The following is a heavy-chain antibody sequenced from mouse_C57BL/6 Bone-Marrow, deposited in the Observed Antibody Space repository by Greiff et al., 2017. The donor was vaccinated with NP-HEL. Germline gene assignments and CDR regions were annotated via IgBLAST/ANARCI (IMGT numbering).Heavy chain of an antibody. Sequence: DVMLVESGGGLVKPGGSLKLSCAASGFTFSSYAMSWVRQTPEKRLEWVATISDGGSYTYYPDNVKGRFTISRDNAKNNLYLQMSHLKSEDTAMYYCARDRWDYAMDYWGQGTSVTVSS. D-gene: IGHD1-1*02. CDR1: GFTFSSYA. J-gene: IGHJ4*01. V-gene: IGHV5-4*01. CDR3: ARDRWDYAMDY. CDR2: ISDGGSYT.